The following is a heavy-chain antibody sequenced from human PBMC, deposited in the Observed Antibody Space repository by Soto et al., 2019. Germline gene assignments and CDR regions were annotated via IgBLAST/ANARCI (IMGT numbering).Heavy chain of an antibody. V-gene: IGHV3-21*01. CDR2: ISSSSSYI. CDR1: GFTFSSYS. J-gene: IGHJ3*02. D-gene: IGHD2-2*01. Sequence: PEGGLRPSCAASGFTFSSYSMNWVLQAPGNGLEWVSSISSSSSYIYYADSVKGRFTISRDNAKNSLYLQMNSLSAEDTSVYYCASWVVVPAAEEPNDAFDIWGQGTLVTVSS. CDR3: ASWVVVPAAEEPNDAFDI.